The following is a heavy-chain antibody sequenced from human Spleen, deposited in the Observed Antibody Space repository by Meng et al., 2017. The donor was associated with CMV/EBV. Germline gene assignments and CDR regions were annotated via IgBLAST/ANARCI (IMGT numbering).Heavy chain of an antibody. CDR1: GFSFNSYA. CDR3: ARYIEARIDYFGY. Sequence: GESLKISCAASGFSFNSYAMHWVRQPPGKGLEWVTFIRYDGNNKYYADSMKGRFTVSRDNSKNTLHLQMNRLRPEDTAVYYCARYIEARIDYFGYWGQGTLVTVSS. J-gene: IGHJ4*02. CDR2: IRYDGNNK. D-gene: IGHD6-6*01. V-gene: IGHV3-30*02.